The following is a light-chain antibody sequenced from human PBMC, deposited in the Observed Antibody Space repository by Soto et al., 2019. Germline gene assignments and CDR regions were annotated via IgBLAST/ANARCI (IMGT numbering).Light chain of an antibody. Sequence: IQLTQSPSSLSASVGDRFTITCRSSQGISTLLAWYQQKPGKAPKVLIYESSLLQSGVPSRFSGSGSGTEFTLTISNLQPDDFATYFCQQYNSFSLITFGQGTRLEIK. V-gene: IGKV1-9*01. CDR3: QQYNSFSLIT. J-gene: IGKJ5*01. CDR2: ESS. CDR1: QGISTL.